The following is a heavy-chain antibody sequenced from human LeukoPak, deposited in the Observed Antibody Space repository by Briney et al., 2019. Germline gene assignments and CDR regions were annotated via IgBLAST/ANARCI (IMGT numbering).Heavy chain of an antibody. Sequence: SETLSLTCTVSGGSISSYYWSWIRQPPGKGLEWIGYIYYSGSTNYNPSLKSRVTISVDTSKNQFSLKLSSVTAADTAVYYCARVAVSSSSDGNCMDVWGKGTTVTVSS. CDR2: IYYSGST. D-gene: IGHD6-6*01. CDR3: ARVAVSSSSDGNCMDV. CDR1: GGSISSYY. J-gene: IGHJ6*03. V-gene: IGHV4-59*01.